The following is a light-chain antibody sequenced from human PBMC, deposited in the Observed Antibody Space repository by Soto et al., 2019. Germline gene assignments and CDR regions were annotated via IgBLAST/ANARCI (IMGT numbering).Light chain of an antibody. CDR2: WAS. J-gene: IGKJ1*01. V-gene: IGKV4-1*01. CDR3: QQYYSTPRT. Sequence: DIVMTQSPDFLAVSLGERATINCRSSQSVFDSSNNKNYLAWYQQKPGQPPKLLIYWASTRESGVPDRFSGSGSGTDFTLTISSLQAEDVAVYYCQQYYSTPRTFGQGTKVDIK. CDR1: QSVFDSSNNKNY.